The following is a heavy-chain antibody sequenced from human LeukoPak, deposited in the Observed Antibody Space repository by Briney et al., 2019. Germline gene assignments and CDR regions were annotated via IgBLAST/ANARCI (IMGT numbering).Heavy chain of an antibody. V-gene: IGHV3-64D*06. CDR3: VKGGVYSSACPDY. CDR1: GFTLSSYA. J-gene: IGHJ4*02. CDR2: ISSNGGNT. D-gene: IGHD6-19*01. Sequence: GGSLRLSCSGSGFTLSSYAMHWVRQAPGKGLEYIPTISSNGGNTYYADAVKGRFTISRDNSKNTLYLQMSSLRAEDTAVYFCVKGGVYSSACPDYWGQGTLVTVSS.